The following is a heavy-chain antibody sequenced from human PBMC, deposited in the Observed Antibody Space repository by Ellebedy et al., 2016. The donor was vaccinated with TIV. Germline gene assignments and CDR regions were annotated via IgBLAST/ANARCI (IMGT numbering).Heavy chain of an antibody. CDR3: ARGTLGRGFDY. D-gene: IGHD7-27*01. J-gene: IGHJ4*02. CDR1: GYTFTKYW. Sequence: GESLKISCKGSGYTFTKYWIAWVRQMPGKGLEWMGIIYPGDSDTRDSPSFRDQVTLSVDASTSTAYFQWISLKASDTAIYYCARGTLGRGFDYWGQGTLVTVSS. V-gene: IGHV5-51*01. CDR2: IYPGDSDT.